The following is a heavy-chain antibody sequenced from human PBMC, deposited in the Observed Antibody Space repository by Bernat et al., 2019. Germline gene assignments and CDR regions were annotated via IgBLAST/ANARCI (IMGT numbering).Heavy chain of an antibody. V-gene: IGHV4-4*02. CDR2: IYHSGST. J-gene: IGHJ6*02. CDR1: GGSISSSNW. D-gene: IGHD3-9*01. CDR3: ASSQYYDIWTGYDGMDV. Sequence: QVQLQESGPGLVKPSGTLSLTCAVSGGSISSSNWWSWVRQPPGKGLEWIGEIYHSGSTNYNPSLKSRVTISVDKSKNQFSLKLSSVTAADTAVYYCASSQYYDIWTGYDGMDVWGQGTTVTVSS.